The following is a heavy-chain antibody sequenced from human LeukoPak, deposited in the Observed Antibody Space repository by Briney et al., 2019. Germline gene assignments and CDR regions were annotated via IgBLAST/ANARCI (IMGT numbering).Heavy chain of an antibody. Sequence: GGSLRLSCAASGFTFNDYGMSWVRQAPGKGLDWVSGINWNGGSTGYADSVKGRFTISRDNAKNSLYLQMNSLRAEDTALYYCARGHSSSWYLFDRWGQGTLVTVSS. CDR3: ARGHSSSWYLFDR. D-gene: IGHD6-13*01. CDR1: GFTFNDYG. CDR2: INWNGGST. V-gene: IGHV3-20*04. J-gene: IGHJ4*02.